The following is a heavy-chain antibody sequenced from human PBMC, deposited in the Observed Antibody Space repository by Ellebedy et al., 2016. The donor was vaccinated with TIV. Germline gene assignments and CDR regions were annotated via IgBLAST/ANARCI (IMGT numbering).Heavy chain of an antibody. CDR3: AKDLFWSGYSPRNAFDV. D-gene: IGHD3-3*01. Sequence: GESLKISXAASGFTFSSYAMSWVRQAPGKGLEWVSAISGSGGSTYYADSVKGRFTISRDNSKNTLYLQMNSLRVEDAAVYYCAKDLFWSGYSPRNAFDVWGQGTLVTVS. CDR2: ISGSGGST. CDR1: GFTFSSYA. V-gene: IGHV3-23*01. J-gene: IGHJ3*01.